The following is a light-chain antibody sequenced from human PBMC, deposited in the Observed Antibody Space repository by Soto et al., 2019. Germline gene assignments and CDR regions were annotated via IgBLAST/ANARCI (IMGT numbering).Light chain of an antibody. Sequence: DVQVTQSPSSVSASVGDRVTITCRASQDIAGFLAWYQHKPGRAPELLIRTASSLQSGVPSRFSGSGSGTDFTLTTNSLQPEDSATYYCQQAYSFTIPFGQGTRLEIX. CDR3: QQAYSFTIP. V-gene: IGKV1D-12*01. CDR2: TAS. CDR1: QDIAGF. J-gene: IGKJ5*01.